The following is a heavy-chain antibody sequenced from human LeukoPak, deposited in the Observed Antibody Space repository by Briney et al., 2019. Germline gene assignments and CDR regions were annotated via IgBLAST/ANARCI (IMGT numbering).Heavy chain of an antibody. D-gene: IGHD6-19*01. J-gene: IGHJ3*02. V-gene: IGHV3-48*01. CDR3: AKDIAGVTGWSNHDAFDI. CDR2: ISGSSGII. Sequence: GGSLRLSCAASGFTFNTYTMNWVRQAPGKGLEWVSYISGSSGIIDYADSVRGRFTISRDNAKNSLYLQMNSLRAEDTALYYCAKDIAGVTGWSNHDAFDIWGQGTMVTVSS. CDR1: GFTFNTYT.